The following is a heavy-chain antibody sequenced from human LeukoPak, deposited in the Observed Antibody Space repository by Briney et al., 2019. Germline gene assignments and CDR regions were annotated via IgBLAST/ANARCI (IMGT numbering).Heavy chain of an antibody. CDR1: GFTFNIYW. CDR3: AGGCSGGSCYDN. Sequence: PGGSLRLSCAASGFTFNIYWMDWVRQAPGKGLIWVSRINTDGSDTTYADSVKGRFTISRDNAKNTLYLQMNSLRAEDTAVYYCAGGCSGGSCYDNWGQGTLVTVSS. V-gene: IGHV3-74*01. CDR2: INTDGSDT. D-gene: IGHD2-15*01. J-gene: IGHJ4*02.